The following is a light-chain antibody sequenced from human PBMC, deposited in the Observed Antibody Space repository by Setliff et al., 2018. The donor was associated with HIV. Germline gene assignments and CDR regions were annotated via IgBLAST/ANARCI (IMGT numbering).Light chain of an antibody. CDR2: SNF. Sequence: QSVLTQPPSASGTPGKRVTISCSGSISNIGSNTINWYQRLPGTAPKLLIYSNFQRPSGVPDRFSASKSGTSASLAISGLQSDDEADYYCAAWDDSLNGYVFGTGTKVTVL. J-gene: IGLJ1*01. V-gene: IGLV1-44*01. CDR1: ISNIGSNT. CDR3: AAWDDSLNGYV.